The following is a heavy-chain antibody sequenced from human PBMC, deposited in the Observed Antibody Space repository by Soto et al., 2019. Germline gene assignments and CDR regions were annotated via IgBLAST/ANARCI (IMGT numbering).Heavy chain of an antibody. V-gene: IGHV4-59*01. D-gene: IGHD6-19*01. CDR3: ARDKVNIGVDGTHYFYGMDV. CDR1: RGSISGYY. CDR2: IYYSGST. Sequence: QVQLQESGPGLVKPSETLSLTCTVSRGSISGYYWSWVRQPPGKGREWIGYIYYSGSTKYNPSLKRRVTISVDTPKNQFSLKLSSVTAADTAVYYCARDKVNIGVDGTHYFYGMDVWGQGTTVTVS. J-gene: IGHJ6*02.